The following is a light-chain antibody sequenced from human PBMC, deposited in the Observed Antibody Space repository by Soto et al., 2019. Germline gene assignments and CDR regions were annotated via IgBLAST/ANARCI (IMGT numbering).Light chain of an antibody. CDR3: QHYGDSPYT. Sequence: EIVLTQSPGTLSLSPGERATLSCRASQSVSSNYLAWYQQNPGQAPRLLIYGASSRATGIPDRFSGSGSGTDFTLTISRLEPEDFAVYYCQHYGDSPYTFGQGTRLEIK. J-gene: IGKJ2*01. CDR1: QSVSSNY. V-gene: IGKV3-20*01. CDR2: GAS.